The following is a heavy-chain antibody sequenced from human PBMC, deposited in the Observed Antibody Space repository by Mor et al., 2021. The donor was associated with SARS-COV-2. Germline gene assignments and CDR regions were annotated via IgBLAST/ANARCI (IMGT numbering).Heavy chain of an antibody. CDR2: IKTKSDGETT. CDR3: FLDAPNNYFDP. V-gene: IGHV3-15*01. Sequence: RESVARIKTKSDGETTLYAAPVKGRFTISRDDSEDTLYLQMSSLRVEDTAVYYCFLDAPNNYFDPWGQGTVVTVSS. J-gene: IGHJ5*02. D-gene: IGHD3-3*01.